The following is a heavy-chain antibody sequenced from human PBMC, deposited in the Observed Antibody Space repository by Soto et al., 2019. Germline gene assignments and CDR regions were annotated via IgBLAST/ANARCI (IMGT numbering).Heavy chain of an antibody. V-gene: IGHV3-23*01. J-gene: IGHJ4*02. CDR2: ISGSGGST. CDR1: GFTFSSYA. CDR3: AKRGSGSQFDY. D-gene: IGHD1-26*01. Sequence: EVQLLESGGGLVQPGGSLRLSCAASGFTFSSYAMSWVRQAPGKGLEWVSVISGSGGSTYYADSVKGRFTISRDNSKNTAYMQMSSLRAEDTAVYYCAKRGSGSQFDYWGQGTLVTVSS.